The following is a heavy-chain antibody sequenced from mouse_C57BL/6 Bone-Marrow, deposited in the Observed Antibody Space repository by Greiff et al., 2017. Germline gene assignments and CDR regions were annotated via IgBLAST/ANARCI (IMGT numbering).Heavy chain of an antibody. CDR3: ERKGIYYEYEGYFDY. J-gene: IGHJ2*01. CDR1: GFTFSDYG. Sequence: EVMLVESGGGLVKPGGSLKLSCAASGFTFSDYGMHWVRQAPEKGLEWVAYISSGSSTIYYADTVKGRFTISRDTAKNTLFLQMTSLRSEDTAMYYCERKGIYYEYEGYFDYWGQGTTLTVSS. V-gene: IGHV5-17*01. D-gene: IGHD2-4*01. CDR2: ISSGSSTI.